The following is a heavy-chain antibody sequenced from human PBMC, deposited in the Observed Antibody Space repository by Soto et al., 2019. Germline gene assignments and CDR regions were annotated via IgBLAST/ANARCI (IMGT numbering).Heavy chain of an antibody. Sequence: LRLSCAASGFTFGTYTMTWVCQAPGKGLEWVSSISGSDETTYCADSVKGRFSISRDKSKNTLYLQMNSLRAEDTAIYYCAKLDFWNSYYGLDVWGQGTTVTVSS. V-gene: IGHV3-23*01. J-gene: IGHJ6*02. D-gene: IGHD3-3*01. CDR1: GFTFGTYT. CDR2: ISGSDETT. CDR3: AKLDFWNSYYGLDV.